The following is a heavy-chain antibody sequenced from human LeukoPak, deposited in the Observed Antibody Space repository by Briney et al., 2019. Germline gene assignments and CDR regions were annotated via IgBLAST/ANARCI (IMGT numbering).Heavy chain of an antibody. Sequence: GGSLRLSCAASGFTFSSYAMHWVRQAPGKGLEWVAVISYDGSNKYYADSVKGRFTISRDNSKNTLYLQMNSLRAEDTAVYFCARLSSWVFEVWGQGTMVTVSS. J-gene: IGHJ3*01. CDR1: GFTFSSYA. CDR2: ISYDGSNK. D-gene: IGHD3-16*01. CDR3: ARLSSWVFEV. V-gene: IGHV3-30*14.